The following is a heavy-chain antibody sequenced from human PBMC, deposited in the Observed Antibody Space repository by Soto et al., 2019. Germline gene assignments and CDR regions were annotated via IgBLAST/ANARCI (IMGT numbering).Heavy chain of an antibody. CDR1: GYSFTSYW. CDR3: ATSPRQLVRSPFDY. J-gene: IGHJ4*02. CDR2: IDPSDSYT. V-gene: IGHV5-10-1*01. Sequence: LKISCKGSGYSFTSYWISWVRQMPGKGLEWMGRIDPSDSYTNYSPSFQGHVTISADKSISTAYLQWSSLKASDTAMYYCATSPRQLVRSPFDYWGQGTLVTVSS. D-gene: IGHD6-13*01.